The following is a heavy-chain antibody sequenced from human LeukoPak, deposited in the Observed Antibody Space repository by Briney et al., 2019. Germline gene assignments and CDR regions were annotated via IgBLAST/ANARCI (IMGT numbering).Heavy chain of an antibody. J-gene: IGHJ5*02. Sequence: GGYLRLSCAASGFTFSSYAMHWVRQAPGKGLEYVSAISSNGGSTYYANSVKGRFTISRDNSKNTLYLQMGSLRAEDMAAYYCARDLGGPNWFDPWGQGTLVTVSS. CDR3: ARDLGGPNWFDP. V-gene: IGHV3-64*01. CDR1: GFTFSSYA. CDR2: ISSNGGST. D-gene: IGHD3-10*01.